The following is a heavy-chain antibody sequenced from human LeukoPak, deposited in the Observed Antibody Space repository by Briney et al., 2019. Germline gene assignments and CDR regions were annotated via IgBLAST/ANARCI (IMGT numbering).Heavy chain of an antibody. Sequence: GASVKVSCKASGYTFTGYYMHWVRQAPGQGLEWMGWINPNSGGTIYAEKFQGRATMTRDTSISTAYMELSRLRSDDTAVYYCARDEGYCSSASCSAELDYWGQGTLVTVSS. CDR3: ARDEGYCSSASCSAELDY. D-gene: IGHD2-2*01. CDR2: INPNSGGT. V-gene: IGHV1-2*02. CDR1: GYTFTGYY. J-gene: IGHJ4*02.